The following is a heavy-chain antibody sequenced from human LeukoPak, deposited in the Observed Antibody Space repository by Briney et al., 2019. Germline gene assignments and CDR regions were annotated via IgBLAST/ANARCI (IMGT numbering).Heavy chain of an antibody. CDR3: ARDKRSVKIYYYYMDV. Sequence: GGSLRLSCAASGFTFSSYSMNWVRQAPGKGLEWVSYISSSSSTIYYADSMKGRFTISRDNAKNSLYLQMNSLRAEDTAVYYCARDKRSVKIYYYYMDVWGKGTTVTVSS. V-gene: IGHV3-48*04. J-gene: IGHJ6*03. CDR2: ISSSSSTI. CDR1: GFTFSSYS. D-gene: IGHD3-3*01.